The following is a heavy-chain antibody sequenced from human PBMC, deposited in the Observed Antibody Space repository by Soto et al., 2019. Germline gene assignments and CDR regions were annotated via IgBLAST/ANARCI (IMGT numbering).Heavy chain of an antibody. CDR2: IIPILGIA. J-gene: IGHJ3*02. Sequence: QVQLVQSGAEVKKPGSSVKVSCKASGGTFSSYTISWVRQAPGQGLEWMGRIIPILGIANYAQKFQGRVTITADKSTSTPYMELSSLRSEDTAVYYCARAELDPRYCSGGSCSADAFDIWGQGTMVTVSS. D-gene: IGHD2-15*01. CDR1: GGTFSSYT. V-gene: IGHV1-69*02. CDR3: ARAELDPRYCSGGSCSADAFDI.